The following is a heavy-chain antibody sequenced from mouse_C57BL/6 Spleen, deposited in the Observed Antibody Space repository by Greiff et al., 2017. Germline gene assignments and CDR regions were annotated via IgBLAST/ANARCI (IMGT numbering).Heavy chain of an antibody. V-gene: IGHV5-4*01. CDR1: GFTFSSYA. J-gene: IGHJ4*01. D-gene: IGHD2-4*01. CDR3: ARVTLYESDEEDY. Sequence: VQLKESGGGLVKPGGSLKLSCAASGFTFSSYAMSWVRQTPENRLEWVATISDGGSYTYYPDNVKGRFTISRDNAKNNLYLQMSHLKSEDTARYNRARVTLYESDEEDYRSQGT. CDR2: ISDGGSYT.